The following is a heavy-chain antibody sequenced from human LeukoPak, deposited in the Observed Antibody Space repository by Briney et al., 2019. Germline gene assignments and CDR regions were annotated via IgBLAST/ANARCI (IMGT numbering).Heavy chain of an antibody. CDR2: ISSSGGST. CDR3: AKDIHGDYGGLDY. J-gene: IGHJ4*02. D-gene: IGHD4-17*01. V-gene: IGHV3-23*01. Sequence: GGSLRLSCAASGFTFSSYAMSWVRQAPGKGLEWVSAISSSGGSTYYADSVKGRFTISRDNSKNTLYLQMNSLRAEDTAVYYCAKDIHGDYGGLDYWGQGTLVTVSS. CDR1: GFTFSSYA.